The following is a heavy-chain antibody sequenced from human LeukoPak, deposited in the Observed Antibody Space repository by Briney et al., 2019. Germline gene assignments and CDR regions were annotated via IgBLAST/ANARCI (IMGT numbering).Heavy chain of an antibody. CDR2: ISGSGGST. D-gene: IGHD1-26*01. CDR1: GFTFSSYA. CDR3: TTDGVGIEGATFDY. V-gene: IGHV3-23*01. J-gene: IGHJ4*02. Sequence: PGGSLRLSCAASGFTFSSYAMSWVRQAPGKGLEWVSAISGSGGSTYYADSVKGRFTISRDNSKNTLYLQMNSLKTEDTAVYYCTTDGVGIEGATFDYWGQGILVTVSS.